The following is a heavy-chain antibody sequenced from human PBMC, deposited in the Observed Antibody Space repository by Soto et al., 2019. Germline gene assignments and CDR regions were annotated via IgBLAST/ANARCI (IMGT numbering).Heavy chain of an antibody. CDR3: EFHRSGYSANTFYY. D-gene: IGHD3-22*01. V-gene: IGHV1-69*06. CDR1: GGSFSSYA. J-gene: IGHJ4*02. CDR2: VIPIFGTA. Sequence: SLKVSCKASGGSFSSYAISWVRHSSGQGLEWMRGVIPIFGTANYAQKFQGRVTITADKSTSTAYMELSSLRSEDTAVYYCEFHRSGYSANTFYYWGQGTLVTVSS.